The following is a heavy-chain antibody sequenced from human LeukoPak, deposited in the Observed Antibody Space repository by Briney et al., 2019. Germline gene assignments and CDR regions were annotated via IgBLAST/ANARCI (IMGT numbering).Heavy chain of an antibody. CDR3: ARKADDSSGYYGD. V-gene: IGHV1-69*02. CDR1: GYTFTGYY. D-gene: IGHD3-22*01. CDR2: IIPILGIA. Sequence: ASVKVSCKASGYTFTGYYMHWVRQAPGQGLEWMGRIIPILGIANYAQKFQGRVTITADKSTSTAYMELSSLRSEDTAVYYCARKADDSSGYYGDWGQGTLVTVSS. J-gene: IGHJ4*02.